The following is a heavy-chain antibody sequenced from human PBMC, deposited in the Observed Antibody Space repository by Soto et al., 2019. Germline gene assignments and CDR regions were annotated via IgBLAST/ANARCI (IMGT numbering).Heavy chain of an antibody. Sequence: QVQLVQSGAEVKKPGSSVKVSCKASGGPFSSFALNWVRQAPGQGLEWMGGIIPNLGSPNYPQTFQGRVTITADEPTSTVYLDVSSLKSEDTAVYYCATQVQMLWAHFDYWGQGTLVTVSS. J-gene: IGHJ4*02. D-gene: IGHD3-16*01. CDR2: IIPNLGSP. CDR1: GGPFSSFA. V-gene: IGHV1-69*01. CDR3: ATQVQMLWAHFDY.